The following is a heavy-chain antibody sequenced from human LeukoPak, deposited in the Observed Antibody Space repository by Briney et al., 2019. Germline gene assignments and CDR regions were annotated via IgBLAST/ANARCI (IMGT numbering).Heavy chain of an antibody. V-gene: IGHV3-30*04. J-gene: IGHJ4*02. D-gene: IGHD6-25*01. CDR2: ISHDGSNK. CDR3: ARGTAADDYYFDY. CDR1: GFTFSSYA. Sequence: GGSLRLSCAASGFTFSSYAMHWVRQAPGKGLEWVAVISHDGSNKYYADSVKGRFTISRDNSKNTLYLQMNSLRAEDTAVYYCARGTAADDYYFDYWGQGTLVTVSS.